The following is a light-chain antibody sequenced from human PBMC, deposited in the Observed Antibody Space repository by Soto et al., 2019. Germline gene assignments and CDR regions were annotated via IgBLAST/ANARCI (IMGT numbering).Light chain of an antibody. Sequence: DIQMTPSPSSLSASVGDRVTITCRASQGISKYLNWYQQRPGKAPTLLIYDASNLERGVPSRFSGSRSGTHFTFAITSLQPEDVATYYCQQSDSLPITFGQGTRLEI. V-gene: IGKV1-33*01. J-gene: IGKJ5*01. CDR2: DAS. CDR3: QQSDSLPIT. CDR1: QGISKY.